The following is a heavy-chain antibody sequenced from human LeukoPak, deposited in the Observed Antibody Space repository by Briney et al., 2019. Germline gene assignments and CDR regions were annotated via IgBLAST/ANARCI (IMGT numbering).Heavy chain of an antibody. J-gene: IGHJ4*02. CDR1: GGSISTYY. V-gene: IGHV4-59*12. Sequence: PSETLSLTCTVSGGSISTYYWSWIRQPPGKGLEWIGYIYYTGSTNYNPSLKSRVTISVDTSKNQFSLKLSSVTAADTAVYYCARGPITIFGVVITRRKFDYWGQGTLVTVSS. D-gene: IGHD3-3*01. CDR3: ARGPITIFGVVITRRKFDY. CDR2: IYYTGST.